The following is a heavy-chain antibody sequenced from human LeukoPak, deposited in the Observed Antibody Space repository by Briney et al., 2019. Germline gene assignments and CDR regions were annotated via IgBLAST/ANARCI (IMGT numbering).Heavy chain of an antibody. J-gene: IGHJ4*02. Sequence: GGSLRLSCAASGFTFDDYAMHWVRQAPGKGLEWVSGISWNSGSIGYADSVKGRFTISRDNAKNSLYLQMNSLRAEDTALYYCAKDRSGWDLYYFDDWGRGTPVTVSS. D-gene: IGHD6-19*01. CDR2: ISWNSGSI. V-gene: IGHV3-9*01. CDR1: GFTFDDYA. CDR3: AKDRSGWDLYYFDD.